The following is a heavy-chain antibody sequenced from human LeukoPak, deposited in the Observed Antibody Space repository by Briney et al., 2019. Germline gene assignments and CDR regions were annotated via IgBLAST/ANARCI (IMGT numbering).Heavy chain of an antibody. CDR3: STTYYYDSSEGY. CDR2: IKSKTDGGTT. CDR1: GFTFSNAW. J-gene: IGHJ4*02. D-gene: IGHD3-22*01. V-gene: IGHV3-15*07. Sequence: GGSLRLSCAASGFTFSNAWMNWVHQAPGKGLEWVGRIKSKTDGGTTDYAAPVKGRFTISRDDSKNTLYLQMNSLKTEDTAVYYCSTTYYYDSSEGYWGQGTLVTVSS.